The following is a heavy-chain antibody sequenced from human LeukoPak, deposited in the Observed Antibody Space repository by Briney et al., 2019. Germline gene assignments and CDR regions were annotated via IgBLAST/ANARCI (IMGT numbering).Heavy chain of an antibody. J-gene: IGHJ4*02. D-gene: IGHD3-22*01. V-gene: IGHV3-30*18. CDR3: AKDPDYYDSSGYPDY. CDR1: GFTFSSYG. CDR2: ISYDGSNK. Sequence: GRSLRLSCAASGFTFSSYGMNWVRQAPGKGLEWVAVISYDGSNKYYADSVKGRFTISRDNSKNTLYLQMNSLRAEDTAVYYCAKDPDYYDSSGYPDYWGQGTLVTVSS.